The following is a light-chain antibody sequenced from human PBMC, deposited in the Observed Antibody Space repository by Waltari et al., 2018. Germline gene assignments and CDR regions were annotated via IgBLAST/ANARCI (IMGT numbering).Light chain of an antibody. CDR1: SSDVGGYNY. CDR2: DVN. Sequence: HSALAQPASVSGSPGQSITISCTGTSSDVGGYNYVSWYQQHPGKAPRLMIYDVNNRPSGVSNHFSGSKSGNTASLTISGLQAEDEADYYCSSFTRTNSWVFGGGTKLTVL. CDR3: SSFTRTNSWV. V-gene: IGLV2-14*03. J-gene: IGLJ3*02.